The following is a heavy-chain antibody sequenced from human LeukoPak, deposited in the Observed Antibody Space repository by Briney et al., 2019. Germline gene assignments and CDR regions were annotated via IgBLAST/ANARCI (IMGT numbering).Heavy chain of an antibody. CDR2: ISHGGSA. Sequence: PSETLSLTCAAYGGSFSGYYWRWIRQPPGKGLEWIGEISHGGSANYNPSLKSRVTISVDTSKNQFSLKLTSVTAADTAVYYCASSSLGYCGGGYCYPNWFDPWGQGTLVTVSS. J-gene: IGHJ5*02. D-gene: IGHD2-15*01. CDR3: ASSSLGYCGGGYCYPNWFDP. V-gene: IGHV4-34*01. CDR1: GGSFSGYY.